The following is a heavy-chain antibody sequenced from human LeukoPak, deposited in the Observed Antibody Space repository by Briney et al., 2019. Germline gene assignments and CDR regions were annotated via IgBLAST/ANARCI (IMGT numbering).Heavy chain of an antibody. J-gene: IGHJ5*02. CDR3: ARGDPHADL. CDR2: ITISGHTK. V-gene: IGHV3-48*04. CDR1: GFSFSSYA. Sequence: GGSLRLSCAASGFSFSSYAMSWVRQAPGKGLEWIADITISGHTKNYADSVKGRFTISRDNAGTSLYLQMNSLRVEDTGVYYCARGDPHADLWGQGTLVTVSS.